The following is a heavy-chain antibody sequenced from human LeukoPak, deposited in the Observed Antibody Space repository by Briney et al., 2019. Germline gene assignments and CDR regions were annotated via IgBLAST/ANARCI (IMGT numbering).Heavy chain of an antibody. CDR2: ISYDGSNK. Sequence: GGSLRLSCAASGLTFSSYAMTWVRQAPGKGLEWVAVISYDGSNKYDADSVKGRFTISRDNSKNTLYLQMNSLRAGDTAVYYCARDQGYDILTGFDYWGQGTLVTVSS. CDR1: GLTFSSYA. CDR3: ARDQGYDILTGFDY. D-gene: IGHD3-9*01. J-gene: IGHJ4*02. V-gene: IGHV3-30-3*01.